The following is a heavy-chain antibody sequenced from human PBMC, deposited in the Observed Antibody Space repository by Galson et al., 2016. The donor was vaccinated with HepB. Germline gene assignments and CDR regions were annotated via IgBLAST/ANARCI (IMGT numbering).Heavy chain of an antibody. D-gene: IGHD2-2*01. CDR2: IIPIFGTA. CDR3: ARDPTLTSCSITSCYGECDSFDI. CDR1: GGTFSSYA. Sequence: SVKVSCKASGGTFSSYAFSWVRQAPGQGLEWIGGIIPIFGTAKYTQKFQGRVTITADESTSTAYMELSSLRFEDTAMYYCARDPTLTSCSITSCYGECDSFDIWGQGTMVTVSS. V-gene: IGHV1-69*13. J-gene: IGHJ3*02.